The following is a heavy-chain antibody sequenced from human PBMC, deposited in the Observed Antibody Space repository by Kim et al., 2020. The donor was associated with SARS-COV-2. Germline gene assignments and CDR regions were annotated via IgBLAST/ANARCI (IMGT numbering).Heavy chain of an antibody. CDR3: AKDPRPADFWSGYFDY. CDR2: ISYDGSNK. Sequence: GGSLRLSCAASGFTFSSYGMHWVRQAPGKGLEWVAVISYDGSNKYYADSVKGRFTISRDNSKNTLYLQMNSLRAEDTAVYYCAKDPRPADFWSGYFDYWGQGTLVTVSS. D-gene: IGHD3-3*01. V-gene: IGHV3-30*18. J-gene: IGHJ4*02. CDR1: GFTFSSYG.